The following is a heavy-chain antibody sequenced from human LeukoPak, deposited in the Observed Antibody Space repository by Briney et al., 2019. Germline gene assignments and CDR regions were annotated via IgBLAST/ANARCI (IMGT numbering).Heavy chain of an antibody. V-gene: IGHV1-18*01. CDR3: ARAWIMVTSHLDF. CDR1: GYTFTNHG. J-gene: IGHJ4*02. D-gene: IGHD2-21*02. CDR2: ISAHDDNT. Sequence: GASVKVSCKASGYTFTNHGITWVRQAPGRGLEWMGWISAHDDNTNYAQKLQGRVTMTTDTSTSIAYMELRSLRSDDTAMYYCARAWIMVTSHLDFWGQGTLVTVSP.